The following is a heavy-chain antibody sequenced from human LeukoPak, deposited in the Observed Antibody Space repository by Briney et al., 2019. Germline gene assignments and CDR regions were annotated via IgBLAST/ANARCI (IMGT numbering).Heavy chain of an antibody. Sequence: ASVKVSCKASGYTFTGYYMHWVRQAPGQGLEWMGWINPNSGGTNYAQKFQGRVTMTRDTSISTAYMELSRLISDDTAVYYCARTTVVTPAKYFQHWGQGTLVTVSS. D-gene: IGHD4-23*01. J-gene: IGHJ1*01. CDR3: ARTTVVTPAKYFQH. CDR1: GYTFTGYY. CDR2: INPNSGGT. V-gene: IGHV1-2*02.